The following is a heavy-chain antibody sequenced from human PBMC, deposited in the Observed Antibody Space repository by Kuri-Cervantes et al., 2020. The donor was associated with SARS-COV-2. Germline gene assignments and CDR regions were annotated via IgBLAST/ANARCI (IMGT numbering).Heavy chain of an antibody. V-gene: IGHV3-21*04. Sequence: GESLKISCATSGFTFSSYAMSWVRQAPGKGLEWVSSISSSSYIYYADSVKGRFTISRDNAKNSLYLQMNSLRAEDTALYYCAKPKCSGWACSYWYFDLWGRGTLVTVSS. CDR3: AKPKCSGWACSYWYFDL. D-gene: IGHD6-19*01. CDR1: GFTFSSYA. CDR2: ISSSSYI. J-gene: IGHJ2*01.